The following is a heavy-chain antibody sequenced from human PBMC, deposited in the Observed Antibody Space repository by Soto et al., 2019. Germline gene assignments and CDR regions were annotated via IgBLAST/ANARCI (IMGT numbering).Heavy chain of an antibody. D-gene: IGHD2-2*02. Sequence: EASVKVSCKASGYTFTGYYMHWVRQAPGQGLEWMGWINPNSGGTNYAQKFQGWVTMTRDTSISTAYMELSRLRSDDTAVYYCARPSIPATAISDFDYWGQGTLVTVSS. CDR1: GYTFTGYY. J-gene: IGHJ4*02. CDR3: ARPSIPATAISDFDY. V-gene: IGHV1-2*04. CDR2: INPNSGGT.